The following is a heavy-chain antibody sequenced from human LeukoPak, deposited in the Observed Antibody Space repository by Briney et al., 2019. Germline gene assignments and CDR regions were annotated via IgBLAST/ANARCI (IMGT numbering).Heavy chain of an antibody. CDR2: IHYSGST. CDR3: ARLIQLWYIDY. CDR1: GGSINSYY. D-gene: IGHD5-18*01. V-gene: IGHV4-59*01. J-gene: IGHJ4*02. Sequence: SETLSLTCTVSGGSINSYYWSWIRQPPGKGLEWIGYIHYSGSTSYNPSLKSRVTISVDASKTQFSLKLSSVTAADTAVYYCARLIQLWYIDYWGQGTLVTVSS.